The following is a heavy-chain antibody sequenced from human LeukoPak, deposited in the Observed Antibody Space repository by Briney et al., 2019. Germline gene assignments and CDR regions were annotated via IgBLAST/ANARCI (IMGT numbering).Heavy chain of an antibody. J-gene: IGHJ3*02. V-gene: IGHV3-23*01. CDR1: QFTTFSSYA. CDR2: VSGAGGRI. Sequence: GGSLRLSCEASQFTTFSSYAMNWVRQAPGKRLEWVSIVSGAGGRIEYADSVNGRFTISRDNSRNTVYLHMNSLRAEDTAVYYCAKILRRLWFGELLTGYNAFDIWGQGTMVAVSS. D-gene: IGHD3-10*01. CDR3: AKILRRLWFGELLTGYNAFDI.